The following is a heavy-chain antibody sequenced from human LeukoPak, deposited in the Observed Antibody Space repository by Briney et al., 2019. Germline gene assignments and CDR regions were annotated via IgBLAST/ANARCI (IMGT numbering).Heavy chain of an antibody. D-gene: IGHD6-13*01. J-gene: IGHJ4*02. CDR2: IDQDGSVR. CDR1: GFTFSSFW. CDR3: ARDPGSSSFDY. Sequence: QPGGSLRLSCVASGFTFSSFWMSWVRQAPGKGLEFVANIDQDGSVRNYVDSVKGRFIISRDNAKNSLYLQMDSLRAEDTAVYFCARDPGSSSFDYWGPGTPVTVSS. V-gene: IGHV3-7*01.